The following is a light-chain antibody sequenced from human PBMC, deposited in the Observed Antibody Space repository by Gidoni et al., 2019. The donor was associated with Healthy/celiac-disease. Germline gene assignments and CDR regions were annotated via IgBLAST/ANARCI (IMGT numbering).Light chain of an antibody. J-gene: IGLJ2*01. CDR3: QSYDSSLVV. V-gene: IGLV1-40*01. CDR2: GNS. CDR1: SPNIGAGYD. Sequence: QSVLTQPPSVSGAPGQRVTIPCTGSSPNIGAGYDVHWYQQLPGTAPKLLLYGNSNRPSGVPDRFSGSKSGTSASLAITGLQAEDEADYYCQSYDSSLVVFGGGTKLTVL.